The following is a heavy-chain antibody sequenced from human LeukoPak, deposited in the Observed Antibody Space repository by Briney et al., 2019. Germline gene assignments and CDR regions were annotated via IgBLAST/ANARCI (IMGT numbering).Heavy chain of an antibody. J-gene: IGHJ5*02. CDR3: AESITIFGVVLDSWFDP. CDR1: GGTFSSYA. D-gene: IGHD3-3*01. CDR2: IIPIFGTA. V-gene: IGHV1-69*13. Sequence: ASVKVSCKASGGTFSSYAISWVRQAPGQGLEWMGGIIPIFGTANHAQKFQGRVTITADESTSTAYMELSSLRSEDTAVYYCAESITIFGVVLDSWFDPWGQGTLVTVSS.